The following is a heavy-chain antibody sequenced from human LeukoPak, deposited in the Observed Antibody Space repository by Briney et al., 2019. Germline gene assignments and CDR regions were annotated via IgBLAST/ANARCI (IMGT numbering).Heavy chain of an antibody. J-gene: IGHJ3*02. CDR3: ARPYYESSGLYVDAFDI. CDR1: GYTLTAYY. D-gene: IGHD3-22*01. Sequence: ASVTVSCKAAGYTLTAYYLHWVRPAPGQGLEWMGRIKPNSGGTTYAQKFQGRVTMTRDTSIGTAYMELSSLRSDDTALYYCARPYYESSGLYVDAFDIWGQGTMVTVSS. CDR2: IKPNSGGT. V-gene: IGHV1-2*06.